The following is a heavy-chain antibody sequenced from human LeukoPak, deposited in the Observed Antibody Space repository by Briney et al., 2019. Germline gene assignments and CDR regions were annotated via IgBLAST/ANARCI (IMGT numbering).Heavy chain of an antibody. CDR2: FTGGTTHE. J-gene: IGHJ4*02. Sequence: PGGSLRLSCAASGFSIVTYGITWVRQAPGKGLEWVSGFTGGTTHEHYLDSVKGRFTISRDNSKNTVYLQMNSLRAEDTAVYYCARDLATRQRTGLYDSWGQGALVTVSS. CDR3: ARDLATRQRTGLYDS. D-gene: IGHD3-16*02. V-gene: IGHV3-23*01. CDR1: GFSIVTYG.